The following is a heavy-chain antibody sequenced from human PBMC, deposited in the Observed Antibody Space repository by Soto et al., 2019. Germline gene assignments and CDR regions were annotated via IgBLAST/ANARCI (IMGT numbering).Heavy chain of an antibody. Sequence: PGGSLRLSCAASGFTFSSYSMNWVRQAPGKGLEWVSYISSSSSTIYYADSVKGRFTISRDNAKNSLYLQMNSLRAEDTAVYYCARVLAPATGACWGQGTLVTVSS. CDR3: ARVLAPATGAC. CDR1: GFTFSSYS. CDR2: ISSSSSTI. D-gene: IGHD1-1*01. J-gene: IGHJ4*02. V-gene: IGHV3-48*01.